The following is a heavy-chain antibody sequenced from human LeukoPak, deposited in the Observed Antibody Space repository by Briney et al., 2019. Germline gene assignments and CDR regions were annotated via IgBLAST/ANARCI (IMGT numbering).Heavy chain of an antibody. J-gene: IGHJ4*02. Sequence: GGSLRLSCAASGFTFSDYYMSWIRQAPGKGLEWVSYISSRGSTIYYADSVKGRFTISRDNAKDSLYLQMNSLTAEDTAVYYCARVRYDSSGYRGFDYWGQGTLVTVSS. CDR2: ISSRGSTI. CDR1: GFTFSDYY. V-gene: IGHV3-11*04. CDR3: ARVRYDSSGYRGFDY. D-gene: IGHD3-22*01.